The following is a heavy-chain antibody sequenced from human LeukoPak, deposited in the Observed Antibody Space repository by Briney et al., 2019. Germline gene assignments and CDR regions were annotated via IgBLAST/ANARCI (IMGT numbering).Heavy chain of an antibody. V-gene: IGHV1-69*06. CDR1: GGSFRRYA. Sequence: ASVKVSCKASGGSFRRYAFAWVRQAPGQGLEWMGGIMPVLDTGSYAQGFQGRVTIIADRSTSTAYMELRSLRPEDTALYYCAARDNGNDLLSYHAMDVWGNGTTVTVSS. D-gene: IGHD1-1*01. CDR2: IMPVLDTG. CDR3: AARDNGNDLLSYHAMDV. J-gene: IGHJ6*04.